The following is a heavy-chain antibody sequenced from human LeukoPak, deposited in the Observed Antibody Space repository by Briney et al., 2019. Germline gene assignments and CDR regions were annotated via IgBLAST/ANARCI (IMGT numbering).Heavy chain of an antibody. CDR3: ARAPRTGYSLDY. D-gene: IGHD5-18*01. V-gene: IGHV3-33*01. Sequence: GGSLRLSCAASGFTFSSYGMHWVRQAPGKGLEWVAVIWYDGSNKYYADSVKGRFTTSRDNSKNTLYLQMNSLRAEDTAVYYCARAPRTGYSLDYWGQGTLVTVSS. J-gene: IGHJ4*02. CDR1: GFTFSSYG. CDR2: IWYDGSNK.